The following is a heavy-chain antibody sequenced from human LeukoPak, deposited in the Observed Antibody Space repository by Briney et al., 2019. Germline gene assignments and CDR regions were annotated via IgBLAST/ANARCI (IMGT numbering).Heavy chain of an antibody. CDR2: IIAIFGTA. CDR1: GRTFSSYS. V-gene: IGHV1-69*05. CDR3: ARDGIAVDGTGDY. J-gene: IGHJ4*02. Sequence: GPSVKLFCKASGRTFSSYSISWARHAPGQALEWMGGIIAIFGTANYAQKFQCRVTITTDESTSTAYMELSSLRSEDTAVYYCARDGIAVDGTGDYWGQGTLVTVSS. D-gene: IGHD6-19*01.